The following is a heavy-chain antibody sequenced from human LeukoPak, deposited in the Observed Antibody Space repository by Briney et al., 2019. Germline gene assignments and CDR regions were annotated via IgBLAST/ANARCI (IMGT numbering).Heavy chain of an antibody. CDR1: GFTFSSYW. V-gene: IGHV3-74*01. J-gene: IGHJ6*02. CDR3: ARAVYGSGPYYYYGMDV. D-gene: IGHD3-10*01. Sequence: PGGSLRLSCAASGFTFSSYWMHWVRQAPGKGLVWVSRINSDGSSTSYADSVKGRFTISRDNAKNTLYLRMNSLRAEDTAVYYCARAVYGSGPYYYYGMDVWGQGTTVTVSS. CDR2: INSDGSST.